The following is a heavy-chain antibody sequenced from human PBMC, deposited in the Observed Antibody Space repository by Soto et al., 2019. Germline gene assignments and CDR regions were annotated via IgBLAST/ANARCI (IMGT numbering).Heavy chain of an antibody. D-gene: IGHD6-19*01. Sequence: LQLQESGPGLVKPSETLSLTCTVSNGSISSRYYWGWLRQTPGKGLEWIASIYYVGSTYYSPSLASRVTISVDSSNNQFSLRLNSVTAADTAVYYCARTAVATPWYFDLWGRGTLVT. V-gene: IGHV4-39*01. CDR1: NGSISSRYY. J-gene: IGHJ2*01. CDR3: ARTAVATPWYFDL. CDR2: IYYVGST.